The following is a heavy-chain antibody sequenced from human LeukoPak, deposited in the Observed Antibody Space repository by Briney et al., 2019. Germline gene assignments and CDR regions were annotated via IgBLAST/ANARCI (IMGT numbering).Heavy chain of an antibody. J-gene: IGHJ4*02. V-gene: IGHV3-30*18. CDR2: ISYDGSNK. Sequence: GGSLRLSCAASGFAFSSYAMHWVRQAPGKGLEWVAFISYDGSNKYYADSVKGRFTISRDNSKNTLYLQMNSLRAEDTAVYYCAKAAYYYDSSGYTPFDYWGQGTLVTVSS. CDR1: GFAFSSYA. CDR3: AKAAYYYDSSGYTPFDY. D-gene: IGHD3-22*01.